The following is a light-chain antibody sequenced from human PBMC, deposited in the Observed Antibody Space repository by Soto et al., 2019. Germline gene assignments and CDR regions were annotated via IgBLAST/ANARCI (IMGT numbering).Light chain of an antibody. J-gene: IGKJ1*01. Sequence: EIVLTHSPGTLSLSPGERATLSCRASQSVSSSYLAWYHQKPGQAPRLLIYGASSRATGIPDRFSGSGSGTDFTLTSTSLEPEDFAVYYCQQYGSSPRTFGQGTKVEIK. CDR1: QSVSSSY. V-gene: IGKV3-20*01. CDR2: GAS. CDR3: QQYGSSPRT.